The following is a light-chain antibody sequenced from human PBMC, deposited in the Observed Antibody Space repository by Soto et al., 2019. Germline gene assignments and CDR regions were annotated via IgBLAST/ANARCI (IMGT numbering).Light chain of an antibody. V-gene: IGLV1-40*01. CDR2: DNS. CDR1: SSNIGAGYD. Sequence: QSVLTQPPSVSGAPGQRVTISCTGSSSNIGAGYDVHWYQQLPGTAPKLLIYDNSNRPSGVPDRFSGSKSGTSASLAITGLRAEDEADYYCQSWGTGFQVFGGGTKLTVL. CDR3: QSWGTGFQV. J-gene: IGLJ2*01.